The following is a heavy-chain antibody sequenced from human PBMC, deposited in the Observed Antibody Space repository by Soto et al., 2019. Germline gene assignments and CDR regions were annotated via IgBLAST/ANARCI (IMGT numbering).Heavy chain of an antibody. D-gene: IGHD1-26*01. Sequence: GGSLRLSCAASGFTFSSDWMHWVRQAPGKGLVWVSRINTDGSDTSYADSVKGRFTISRDNAKNTLYLQMNSLRAEDTAVYYCTRYHREPRHYLYYWSQGTMVTVSS. CDR3: TRYHREPRHYLYY. J-gene: IGHJ4*02. CDR2: INTDGSDT. V-gene: IGHV3-74*01. CDR1: GFTFSSDW.